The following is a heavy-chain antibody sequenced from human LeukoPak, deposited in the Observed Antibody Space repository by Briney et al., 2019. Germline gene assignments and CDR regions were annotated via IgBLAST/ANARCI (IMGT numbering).Heavy chain of an antibody. D-gene: IGHD3-22*01. CDR2: ISYDGNNK. CDR1: GFIFSSYA. V-gene: IGHV3-30-3*01. CDR3: ARGGFYYDGSGYPFDY. Sequence: PGGSLRLSCAASGFIFSSYAMNWVRQAPGKGLEWVAVISYDGNNKYYVDSVKDRFTSSRDNSNNTLYLQMNSLRAEDRAVYYCARGGFYYDGSGYPFDYWGQGSLVTVSS. J-gene: IGHJ4*02.